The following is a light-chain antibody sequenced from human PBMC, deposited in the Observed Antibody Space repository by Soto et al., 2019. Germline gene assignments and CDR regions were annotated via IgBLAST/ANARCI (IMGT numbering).Light chain of an antibody. CDR1: SSDVGRYDY. CDR2: EVS. J-gene: IGLJ3*02. CDR3: SSYTTSSTWL. V-gene: IGLV2-14*01. Sequence: QSALTQPASVSGSPGQSITISCTGTSSDVGRYDYVSWFQQHPGKAPELIIYEVSNRPSGVSSRFSGSKSGNTASLTISGLQAEDEADYYCSSYTTSSTWLFGGGTKVTVL.